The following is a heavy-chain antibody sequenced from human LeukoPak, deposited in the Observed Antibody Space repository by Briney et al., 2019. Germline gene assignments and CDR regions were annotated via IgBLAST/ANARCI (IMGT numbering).Heavy chain of an antibody. V-gene: IGHV3-21*01. CDR3: ARDDSGDDYFDY. CDR2: ISSSRSYI. Sequence: GGSLRLSCAASGFTFSSYTVNWVRQAPRKGQGWVSSISSSRSYIDDADSVKGRFSISRDNAKNSLYLQMNSLRAEDTAVYYCARDDSGDDYFDYWGQGTLVTVSS. J-gene: IGHJ4*02. D-gene: IGHD4-17*01. CDR1: GFTFSSYT.